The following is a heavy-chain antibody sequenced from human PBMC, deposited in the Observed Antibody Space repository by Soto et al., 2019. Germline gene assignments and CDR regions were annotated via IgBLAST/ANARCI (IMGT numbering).Heavy chain of an antibody. J-gene: IGHJ6*02. D-gene: IGHD1-26*01. CDR3: ARVWPTEEGAYYYYGMDV. V-gene: IGHV1-69*12. Sequence: QVQLVQSGAEVKKPGSSVKVSCKASGGTFSSYAISWVRQAPGQGLEWMGGIIPIFGTANYAQKFQGRVTITADESTSTAYMELSSLRSEDTAVYYCARVWPTEEGAYYYYGMDVWGQGTTVTVSS. CDR2: IIPIFGTA. CDR1: GGTFSSYA.